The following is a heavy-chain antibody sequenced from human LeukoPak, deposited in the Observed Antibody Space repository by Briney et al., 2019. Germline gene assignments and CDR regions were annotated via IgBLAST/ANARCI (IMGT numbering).Heavy chain of an antibody. V-gene: IGHV3-64*04. J-gene: IGHJ4*02. CDR3: AKPSRGYNAFDY. Sequence: GGSLRLSCSASGFTFSIYPMHWVRQAPGKGLEYVSTIFTNGDTTSYAASVKGRFTISRDNSRNTLFLQMNSLRAEDTALYYCAKPSRGYNAFDYWGQGTLVTVSS. CDR2: IFTNGDTT. D-gene: IGHD5-18*01. CDR1: GFTFSIYP.